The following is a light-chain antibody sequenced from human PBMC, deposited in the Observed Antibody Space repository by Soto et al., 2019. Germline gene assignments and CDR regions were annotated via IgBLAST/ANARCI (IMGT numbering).Light chain of an antibody. CDR2: DAS. J-gene: IGKJ1*01. CDR1: QNIGEW. CDR3: QDYSDTSWT. V-gene: IGKV1-5*01. Sequence: DIQMTQSPSTLSASVGDRITITCRASQNIGEWLAWYHQKPGEAPKVVVYDASRLHSGVPSRFSGSGSGTEFTLTISSLQPDDFGTHYCQDYSDTSWTFGQGTKV.